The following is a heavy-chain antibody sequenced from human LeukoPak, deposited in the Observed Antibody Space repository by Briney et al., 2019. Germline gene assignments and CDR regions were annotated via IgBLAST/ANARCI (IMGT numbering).Heavy chain of an antibody. Sequence: SETLSLTCTVSGGSISSSSYYWSWIRQPPGKGLEWIGYIYYSGSTNYNPSLKSRVTISVDTSKNQFSLKLSSVTAADTAVYYCARGGGFGYGLKYYYYYYMDVWGKGTTVTISS. J-gene: IGHJ6*03. CDR1: GGSISSSSYY. D-gene: IGHD5-18*01. CDR2: IYYSGST. V-gene: IGHV4-61*01. CDR3: ARGGGFGYGLKYYYYYYMDV.